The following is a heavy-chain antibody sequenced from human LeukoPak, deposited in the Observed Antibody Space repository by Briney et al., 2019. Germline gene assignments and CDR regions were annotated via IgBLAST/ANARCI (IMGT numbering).Heavy chain of an antibody. CDR1: GFTFSNYA. D-gene: IGHD2-2*01. J-gene: IGHJ6*02. Sequence: GGSLRLSCAASGFTFSNYAMSWVRQARGKGVEWVSSISGSGGSTYYADSVKGRFTISRDNSNTTLYLQMNNLRAEDTAVYYCAKAPVHIVVVPTAKDYTMDVWGQGTTVTVSS. V-gene: IGHV3-23*01. CDR3: AKAPVHIVVVPTAKDYTMDV. CDR2: ISGSGGST.